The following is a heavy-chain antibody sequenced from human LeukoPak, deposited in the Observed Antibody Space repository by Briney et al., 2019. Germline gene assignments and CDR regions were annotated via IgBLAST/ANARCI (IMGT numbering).Heavy chain of an antibody. CDR1: GYTFTSYD. D-gene: IGHD3-10*01. Sequence: ASVKVSCKASGYTFTSYDINWVRQATGQGLEWMGWMNPNSGNTGYAQKFQGRVTMTRNTSISTAYMELSSLRSEDTAVYYCASGFTMVRGVIIQPTRTGYWGQGTLVTVSS. CDR2: MNPNSGNT. CDR3: ASGFTMVRGVIIQPTRTGY. V-gene: IGHV1-8*01. J-gene: IGHJ4*02.